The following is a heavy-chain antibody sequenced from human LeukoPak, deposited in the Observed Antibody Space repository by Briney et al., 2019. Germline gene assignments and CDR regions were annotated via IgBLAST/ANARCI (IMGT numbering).Heavy chain of an antibody. CDR3: ARDRAVKARIGGMDV. CDR1: GFTFSSYG. J-gene: IGHJ6*02. Sequence: PGRSLRLSCAASGFTFSSYGMHWVRQAPGKGLEWVSYISESSSHTYYVDSVKGRFTISRDNAKNSLYLQMSSLRAEDTGIYYCARDRAVKARIGGMDVWGQGTTVIVSS. CDR2: ISESSSHT. V-gene: IGHV3-21*06. D-gene: IGHD5-24*01.